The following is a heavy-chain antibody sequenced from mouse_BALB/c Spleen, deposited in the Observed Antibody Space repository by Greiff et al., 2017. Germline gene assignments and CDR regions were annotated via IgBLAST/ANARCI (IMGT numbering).Heavy chain of an antibody. V-gene: IGHV5-9-4*01. J-gene: IGHJ3*01. D-gene: IGHD1-2*01. CDR1: GFTFSSYA. CDR2: ISSGGSYT. Sequence: EVQRVESGGGLVKPGGSLKLSCAASGFTFSSYAMSWVRQSPEKRLEWVAEISSGGSYTYYPDTVTGRFTISRDNAKNTLYLEMSSLRSEDTAMYYCARDSTTATWFAYWGQGTLVTVSA. CDR3: ARDSTTATWFAY.